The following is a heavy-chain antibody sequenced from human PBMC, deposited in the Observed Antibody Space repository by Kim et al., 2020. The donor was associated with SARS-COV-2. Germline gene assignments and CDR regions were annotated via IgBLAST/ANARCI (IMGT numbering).Heavy chain of an antibody. D-gene: IGHD3-10*01. J-gene: IGHJ4*02. V-gene: IGHV3-33*05. CDR3: SRDSSYGSGSYLNFEY. CDR2: ISYDGSNK. Sequence: GGSLRLSCAASGFSFSSYGMHWVRQAPGKGLEWVAVISYDGSNKKYADTVKGRFTISRDNSKNTLYLQVNSLRGEDTAVYSCSRDSSYGSGSYLNFEYWGQGTLVTVSS. CDR1: GFSFSSYG.